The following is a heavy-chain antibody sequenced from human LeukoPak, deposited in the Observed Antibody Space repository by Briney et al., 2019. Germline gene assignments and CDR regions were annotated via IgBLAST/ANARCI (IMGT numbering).Heavy chain of an antibody. D-gene: IGHD1-26*01. CDR3: ARDSISPGRNRFDP. CDR2: IYHSGST. CDR1: GYSINSGHY. J-gene: IGHJ5*02. Sequence: PSETLSLTCAVSGYSINSGHYWGWIRQPPGKGREWIGSIYHSGSTFYNPSLKSRVAISLDTSKNQFSLELSSVTAADTAVYYCARDSISPGRNRFDPWGQGTLVSVSS. V-gene: IGHV4-38-2*02.